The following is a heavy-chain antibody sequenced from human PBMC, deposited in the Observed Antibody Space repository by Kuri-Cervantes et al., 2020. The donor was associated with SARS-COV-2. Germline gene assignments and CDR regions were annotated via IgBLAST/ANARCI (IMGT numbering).Heavy chain of an antibody. CDR3: ARSGSLHMGRYYYYYMDV. D-gene: IGHD1-26*01. V-gene: IGHV4-39*07. CDR1: GGSISSSSYY. Sequence: SETLSLTCTVSGGSISSSSYYWGWIRQPPGKGLEWIGSIYYSGSTYYNPSLKSRVTISVETSKNQFSLKLSSVTAADTAVYYCARSGSLHMGRYYYYYMDVWGKGTTVTVSS. CDR2: IYYSGST. J-gene: IGHJ6*03.